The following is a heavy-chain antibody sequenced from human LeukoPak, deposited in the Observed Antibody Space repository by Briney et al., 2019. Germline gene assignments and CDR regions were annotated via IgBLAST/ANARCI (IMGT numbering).Heavy chain of an antibody. Sequence: ASVKVSCKASGYIFNSYAMNWVRQAPGQGLEWMGWINTNTGNPTYAQGFTGRFVFSLDTSVSTAYLQISSLEAEDTAVYYCARVLFPYTYYYYFYMDVWGKGTTVTVSS. CDR2: INTNTGNP. V-gene: IGHV7-4-1*02. J-gene: IGHJ6*03. CDR3: ARVLFPYTYYYYFYMDV. CDR1: GYIFNSYA. D-gene: IGHD2/OR15-2a*01.